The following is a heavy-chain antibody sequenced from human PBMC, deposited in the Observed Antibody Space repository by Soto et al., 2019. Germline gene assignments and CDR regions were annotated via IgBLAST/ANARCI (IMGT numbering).Heavy chain of an antibody. CDR2: IYWNDDK. CDR3: AHSRDFWSGLESLNYYGMDV. D-gene: IGHD3-3*01. V-gene: IGHV2-5*01. CDR1: GFSLSTSGVG. Sequence: SGPTLVKPTQTLTLTCTFSGFSLSTSGVGVGWIRQPPGKALEWLALIYWNDDKRYSPSLKSRLTITKDTSKNQVVLTMTNMDPVDTATYYCAHSRDFWSGLESLNYYGMDVWGQGTTVTVSS. J-gene: IGHJ6*02.